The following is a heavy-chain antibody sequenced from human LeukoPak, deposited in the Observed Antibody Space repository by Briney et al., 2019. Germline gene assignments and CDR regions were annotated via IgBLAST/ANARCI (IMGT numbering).Heavy chain of an antibody. Sequence: GASVKVSCKVSGYTLTELSMHWVRQAPGKGLEWMGGFGPEDGETIYAQKFQGRVTMTEDTSTDTAYMELSSLRSEDTAVYYCATGYGSGSYYDAFDIWGQGTMVTVSS. D-gene: IGHD3-10*01. V-gene: IGHV1-24*01. CDR1: GYTLTELS. CDR3: ATGYGSGSYYDAFDI. J-gene: IGHJ3*02. CDR2: FGPEDGET.